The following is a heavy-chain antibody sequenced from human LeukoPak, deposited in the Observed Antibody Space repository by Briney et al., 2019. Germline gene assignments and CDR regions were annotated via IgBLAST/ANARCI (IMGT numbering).Heavy chain of an antibody. CDR2: ISYDGSSK. J-gene: IGHJ4*02. CDR1: GFTFSSYG. CDR3: AKGGYSYGYGLYFDY. D-gene: IGHD5-18*01. V-gene: IGHV3-30*18. Sequence: GRSLRLSCAASGFTFSSYGMHWVRQAPGKGLEWVAVISYDGSSKYYADSVKGRFTISRDNSKNTLYLQMNSLRAEDTAVYYCAKGGYSYGYGLYFDYWGQGTLVTVSS.